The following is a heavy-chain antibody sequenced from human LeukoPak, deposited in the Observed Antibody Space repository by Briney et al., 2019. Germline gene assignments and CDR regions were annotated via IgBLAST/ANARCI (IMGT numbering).Heavy chain of an antibody. CDR1: GFTFSSYS. D-gene: IGHD6-19*01. CDR2: ISSSSSYI. V-gene: IGHV3-21*01. Sequence: PGGSLGLSCAASGFTFSSYSMNWVRQAPGKGLEWVSSISSSSSYIYYADSVKGRFTISRDNAKNSLYLQMSSLRAEDTAVYYCARGGGSGWYWNDAFDIWGQGTMVTVSS. J-gene: IGHJ3*02. CDR3: ARGGGSGWYWNDAFDI.